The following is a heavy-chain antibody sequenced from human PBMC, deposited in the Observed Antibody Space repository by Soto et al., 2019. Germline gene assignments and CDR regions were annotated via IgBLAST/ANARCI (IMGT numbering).Heavy chain of an antibody. Sequence: PGGSLRLSCAASGFTFSSYAMSWVRQAPGKGLEWVSAISGSGGSTYYADSVKGRFTISRDNSKNTLYLQMNSLRAEDTAVYYCAKFYCSGGSCYSFFDYWAQRTLVTVSS. V-gene: IGHV3-23*01. J-gene: IGHJ4*02. D-gene: IGHD2-15*01. CDR1: GFTFSSYA. CDR2: ISGSGGST. CDR3: AKFYCSGGSCYSFFDY.